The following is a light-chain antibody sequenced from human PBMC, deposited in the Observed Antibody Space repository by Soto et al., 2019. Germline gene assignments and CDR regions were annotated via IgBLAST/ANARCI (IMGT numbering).Light chain of an antibody. Sequence: DIQMTQSPSSLSASVGDRVTITCQASQDMSNYLNWYQQEPGKAPKLLIYDASNLETGVPSRFSGSGSGTDFTFTMSRLQPEDIATYYCQQYDNRPLTFGGGTKVEIK. J-gene: IGKJ4*01. V-gene: IGKV1-33*01. CDR1: QDMSNY. CDR2: DAS. CDR3: QQYDNRPLT.